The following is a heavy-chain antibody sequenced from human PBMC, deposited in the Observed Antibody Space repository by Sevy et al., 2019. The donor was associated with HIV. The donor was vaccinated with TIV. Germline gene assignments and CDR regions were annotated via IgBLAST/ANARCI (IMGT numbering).Heavy chain of an antibody. CDR3: ARGRKTTQEWLEELDYYYGVDV. J-gene: IGHJ6*02. D-gene: IGHD2-8*01. CDR1: GFTFSTYD. CDR2: IRYGGSNK. Sequence: GGSLRLSCAASGFTFSTYDMHWVRQAPGKGLEWVAYIRYGGSNKYYADSVRGRFTISRDNSKNTLYLQMNSLRAGDTAVYYCARGRKTTQEWLEELDYYYGVDVWGQGTTVTVSS. V-gene: IGHV3-30*02.